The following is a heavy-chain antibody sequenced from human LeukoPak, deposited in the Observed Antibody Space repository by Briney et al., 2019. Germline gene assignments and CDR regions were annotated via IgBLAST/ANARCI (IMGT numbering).Heavy chain of an antibody. J-gene: IGHJ5*02. Sequence: KPSETLSLTCAVYGGSFSGYYWSWIRQPPGKGLEWLGEINHSGSTNYNPSLKSRVTISVDTSKNQFSLKLSSVTAADTAVYYCARGRGDYVWGSYRGNWFDPWGQGTLVTVSS. CDR3: ARGRGDYVWGSYRGNWFDP. V-gene: IGHV4-34*01. D-gene: IGHD3-16*02. CDR1: GGSFSGYY. CDR2: INHSGST.